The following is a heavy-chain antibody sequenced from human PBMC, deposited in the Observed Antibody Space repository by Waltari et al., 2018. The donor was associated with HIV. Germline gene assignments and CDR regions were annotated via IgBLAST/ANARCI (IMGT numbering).Heavy chain of an antibody. Sequence: QVQVVQSGAEVKKPGASGKVSCKASGYTFTNYAMHWVRQAPGQRLEWMGWVNAGNGNTKYSQKFQGRVTFTRDTSASTAYMELSSLRSEDTAVYYCAREERQTAYYGMDVWGQGTTVTVSS. V-gene: IGHV1-3*01. CDR1: GYTFTNYA. D-gene: IGHD6-25*01. CDR3: AREERQTAYYGMDV. J-gene: IGHJ6*02. CDR2: VNAGNGNT.